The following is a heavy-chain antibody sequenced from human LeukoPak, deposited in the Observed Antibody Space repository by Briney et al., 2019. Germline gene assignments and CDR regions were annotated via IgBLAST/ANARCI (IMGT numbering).Heavy chain of an antibody. CDR3: ARGLKAGYYYYYMDV. CDR1: GGSISSYY. D-gene: IGHD2-2*03. V-gene: IGHV4-59*01. J-gene: IGHJ6*03. CDR2: IYYSGST. Sequence: SETLTLTCTVSGGSISSYYGSWIRQPAGKGLEWIGYIYYSGSTNYNPSLKSRVTISVDTSKNQFSLKLSSVTAADTAVYYCARGLKAGYYYYYMDVWGKGTTVTISS.